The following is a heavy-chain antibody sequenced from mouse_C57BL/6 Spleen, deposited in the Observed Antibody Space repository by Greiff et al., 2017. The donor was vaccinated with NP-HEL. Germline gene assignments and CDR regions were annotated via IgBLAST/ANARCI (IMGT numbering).Heavy chain of an antibody. CDR2: IYPGNSDT. CDR3: TRPILYYGNYGGFAY. V-gene: IGHV1-5*01. J-gene: IGHJ3*01. D-gene: IGHD2-1*01. Sequence: EVKLVESGTVLARPGASVKMSCKTSGYTFTSYWMHWVKQRPGQGLEWIGAIYPGNSDTSYNQKFKGKAKLTAVTSASTAYMELSSLTNEDSAVYYCTRPILYYGNYGGFAYWGQGTLVTVSA. CDR1: GYTFTSYW.